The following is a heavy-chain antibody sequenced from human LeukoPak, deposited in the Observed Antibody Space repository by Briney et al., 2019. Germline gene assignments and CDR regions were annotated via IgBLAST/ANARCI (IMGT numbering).Heavy chain of an antibody. J-gene: IGHJ4*02. V-gene: IGHV3-30*18. Sequence: QPGGSLRLSCAASGFTFSTYGMHWVRQAPGKGLEWVAIISYDGSYKYHADSVKGRFSISRDNSKNTLYLQMNSLRVENTAVYYCAKGLFYCSGGSCSGGYFDYWGQGTLVTVSS. CDR1: GFTFSTYG. D-gene: IGHD2-15*01. CDR2: ISYDGSYK. CDR3: AKGLFYCSGGSCSGGYFDY.